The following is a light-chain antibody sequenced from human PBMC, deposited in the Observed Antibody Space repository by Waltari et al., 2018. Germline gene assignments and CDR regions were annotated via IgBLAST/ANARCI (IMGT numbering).Light chain of an antibody. J-gene: IGKJ4*01. CDR1: QSVLYSSDNKNY. CDR2: WAS. Sequence: DIVMTQSPDSLAVFLGERATINCKSSQSVLYSSDNKNYLAWYQQKPGQPPKLLIYWASTRESGVPDRFTGCGSGTDFTLTISSLQAEDVAVYYCQQYYSIPLTFGGGTKVEI. CDR3: QQYYSIPLT. V-gene: IGKV4-1*01.